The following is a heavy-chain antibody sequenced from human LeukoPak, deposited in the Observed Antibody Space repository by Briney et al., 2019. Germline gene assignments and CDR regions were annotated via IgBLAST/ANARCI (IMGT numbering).Heavy chain of an antibody. V-gene: IGHV3-74*01. CDR1: GFTFSSYG. Sequence: GGTLRLSCAASGFTFSSYGMSWVRHAPGKGLVWVSRINRDGSSTSYADSVKGRFTISRDNAKNTLYLQMNSLRAEDTAVYHCARGGGYSYGSFDYWGQGTLVTVSS. CDR3: ARGGGYSYGSFDY. CDR2: INRDGSST. J-gene: IGHJ4*02. D-gene: IGHD5-18*01.